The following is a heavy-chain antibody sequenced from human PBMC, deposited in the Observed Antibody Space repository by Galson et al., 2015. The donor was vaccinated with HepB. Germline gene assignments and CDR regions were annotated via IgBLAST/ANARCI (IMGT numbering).Heavy chain of an antibody. CDR3: VRDGGRRSDY. V-gene: IGHV3-23*01. CDR1: GFTFNDYY. D-gene: IGHD3-16*01. Sequence: SLRLSCAASGFTFNDYYMSWVRQAPGKGLEWVSSINERGDRTYYIDSVKGRFTISRDNSKYTLYLQLNSLRVDDTALYYCVRDGGRRSDYWGQGTLVTVSS. CDR2: INERGDRT. J-gene: IGHJ4*02.